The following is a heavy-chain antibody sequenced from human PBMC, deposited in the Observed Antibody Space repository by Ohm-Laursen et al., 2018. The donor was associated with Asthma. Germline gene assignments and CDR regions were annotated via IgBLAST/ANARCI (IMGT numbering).Heavy chain of an antibody. CDR3: ARNYYDHWSGSYTPVAY. D-gene: IGHD3-3*01. V-gene: IGHV3-33*01. J-gene: IGHJ4*02. Sequence: SLRLSCAASGFTFSSYGMHWVRQAPGKGLEWVAVIWYDGSNKYYADSVKGRFTISRDNSKNTLSLQMNSLRVEDTAVYYCARNYYDHWSGSYTPVAYWGQGTLVTVSS. CDR2: IWYDGSNK. CDR1: GFTFSSYG.